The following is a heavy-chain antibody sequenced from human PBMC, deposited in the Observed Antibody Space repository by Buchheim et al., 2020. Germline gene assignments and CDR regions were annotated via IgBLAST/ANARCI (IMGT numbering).Heavy chain of an antibody. CDR1: GGTFSSYA. J-gene: IGHJ5*02. V-gene: IGHV1-69*04. CDR2: IIPTLGIA. D-gene: IGHD3-22*01. CDR3: ARDPQLGYYHKLWFDP. Sequence: QVQLVQSGAEVKKPGSSVKVSCKASGGTFSSYAISWVRQAPGQGLEWMGRIIPTLGIANYAQKFQGRVTITADKSTSTAYMELSSLRSEDTAVYYCARDPQLGYYHKLWFDPWGQGTL.